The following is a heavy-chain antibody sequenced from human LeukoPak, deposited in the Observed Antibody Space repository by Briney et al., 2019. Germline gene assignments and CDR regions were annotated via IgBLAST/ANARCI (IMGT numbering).Heavy chain of an antibody. V-gene: IGHV1-18*01. Sequence: ASVKVSCKASGYTFTSYGISWVRQAPGQGLVWMGWISAYNGNTNYAQKLQGRVTMTTDTSTSTAYMELRSLRSDDTAVYYCARATTVSSLYYYGMDVWGQGTTVIVSS. CDR3: ARATTVSSLYYYGMDV. CDR2: ISAYNGNT. J-gene: IGHJ6*02. D-gene: IGHD4-17*01. CDR1: GYTFTSYG.